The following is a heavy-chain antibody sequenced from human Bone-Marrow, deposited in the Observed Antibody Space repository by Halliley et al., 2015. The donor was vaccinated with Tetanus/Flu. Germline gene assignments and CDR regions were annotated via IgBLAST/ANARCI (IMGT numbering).Heavy chain of an antibody. CDR3: ARDKDYGGRLDH. J-gene: IGHJ4*02. V-gene: IGHV4-59*01. D-gene: IGHD3-16*01. CDR2: VYYDGNA. Sequence: TLSLTCIVSGDSMSRYYWSWIRQPPGKGLEWIGYVYYDGNAKYNPSLESRVAIGIDTSKNQIYLNLRSVTAADTAVYYCARDKDYGGRLDHWGRGSLVTVSS. CDR1: GDSMSRYY.